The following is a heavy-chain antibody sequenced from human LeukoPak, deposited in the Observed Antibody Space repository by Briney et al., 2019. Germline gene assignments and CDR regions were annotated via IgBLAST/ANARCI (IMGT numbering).Heavy chain of an antibody. CDR3: ARVSFYYFYMDV. D-gene: IGHD6-6*01. CDR1: GGSISNYY. CDR2: IYHSGST. J-gene: IGHJ6*03. V-gene: IGHV4-59*04. Sequence: SETLSLTCTVSGGSISNYYWSWIRQPPGKGLEWIGSIYHSGSTYNNPSLKSRVTMSIDTSKNQFSLKVNSMTAADTAVYYCARVSFYYFYMDVWGKGTTVTVSS.